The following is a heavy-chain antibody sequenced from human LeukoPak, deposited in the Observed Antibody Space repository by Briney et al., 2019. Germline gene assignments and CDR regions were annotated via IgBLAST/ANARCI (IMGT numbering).Heavy chain of an antibody. Sequence: ASVKVSCKASGYTFTSYAMHRVRQAPGQRLEWMGWINAGNGNTKYSQKFQGRVTITRDTSASTAYMELGSLRSEDTAVYYCARDRNYCSGGSCLPGAFDIWGQGTMVTVSS. J-gene: IGHJ3*02. CDR1: GYTFTSYA. CDR2: INAGNGNT. V-gene: IGHV1-3*01. CDR3: ARDRNYCSGGSCLPGAFDI. D-gene: IGHD2-15*01.